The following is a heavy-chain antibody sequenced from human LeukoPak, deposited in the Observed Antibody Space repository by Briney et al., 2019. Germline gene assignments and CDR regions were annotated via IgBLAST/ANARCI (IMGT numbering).Heavy chain of an antibody. J-gene: IGHJ4*02. CDR3: ARHRSSGYAFEC. CDR1: GGSISGHY. CDR2: IYYSGST. V-gene: IGHV4-59*08. Sequence: SETLSLTCNVSGGSISGHYWSWIRQPPGKGLEWIGYIYYSGSTNFNPSLQSRVTISVDTSKNQFSLKLSSVTAADTAVYYCARHRSSGYAFECWGQGILVTVSS. D-gene: IGHD3-22*01.